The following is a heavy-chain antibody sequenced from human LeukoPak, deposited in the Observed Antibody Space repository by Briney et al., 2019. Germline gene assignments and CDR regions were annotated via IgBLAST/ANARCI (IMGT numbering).Heavy chain of an antibody. CDR1: GFTVSSNY. V-gene: IGHV3-66*01. Sequence: GGSLRLSCAASGFTVSSNYMSWVRQAPGKGLEWVSVIYSGGSTYYADSVKGRFTISRDNSKNTLYLQMNSLRAEDTAVYYCARVLLTYYYDSSGYYLDYWGQGTLVTVSS. J-gene: IGHJ4*02. CDR2: IYSGGST. CDR3: ARVLLTYYYDSSGYYLDY. D-gene: IGHD3-22*01.